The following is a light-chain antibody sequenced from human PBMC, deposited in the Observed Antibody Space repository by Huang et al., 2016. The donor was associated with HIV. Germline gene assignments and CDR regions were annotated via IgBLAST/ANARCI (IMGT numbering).Light chain of an antibody. CDR2: VAS. Sequence: AIRITQSPSSLSASTGDRVTITCRASQDISNYLAWYQQKPGEAPKLLIFVASTLQSGVPSRFSGGGSGTDFTLTINCLQSEDLATYFCQQYDTYPHTFGQGTRVEIK. CDR3: QQYDTYPHT. V-gene: IGKV1-8*01. J-gene: IGKJ5*01. CDR1: QDISNY.